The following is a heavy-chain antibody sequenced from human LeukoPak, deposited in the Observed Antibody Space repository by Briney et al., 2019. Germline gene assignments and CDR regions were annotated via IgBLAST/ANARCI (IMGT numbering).Heavy chain of an antibody. CDR2: VGLDENDR. V-gene: IGHV3-30*02. Sequence: GGSLSLSCAASGFTIRSFAMHWVRQAPDKGPEWVAFVGLDENDRQYADSVKGRFTISRDTSRNTLSLYMNSPRPDDTAVYFCAKVPPGGWSIDLCGRGTLVIVSS. D-gene: IGHD3-16*01. CDR3: AKVPPGGWSIDL. J-gene: IGHJ2*01. CDR1: GFTIRSFA.